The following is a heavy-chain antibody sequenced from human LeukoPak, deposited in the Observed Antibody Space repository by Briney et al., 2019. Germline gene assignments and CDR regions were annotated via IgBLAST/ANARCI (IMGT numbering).Heavy chain of an antibody. CDR3: ARGGAIVRGVIIPFDY. Sequence: SETLSLTCTVSGGSISSYYWSWTRQPAGKGLEWIGRIYTSGSTNYNPSLNSGVTMSEDTSNNQFSLQLSSVTAADSAVYYCARGGAIVRGVIIPFDYWGQGTLVTVCS. J-gene: IGHJ4*02. D-gene: IGHD3-10*01. CDR2: IYTSGST. V-gene: IGHV4-4*07. CDR1: GGSISSYY.